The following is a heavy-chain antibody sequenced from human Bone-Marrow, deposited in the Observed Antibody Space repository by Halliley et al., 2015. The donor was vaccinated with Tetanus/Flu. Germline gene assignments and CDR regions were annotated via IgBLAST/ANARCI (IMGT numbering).Heavy chain of an antibody. J-gene: IGHJ3*01. V-gene: IGHV5-51*03. Sequence: QLVQSGAEVKRPGEALKISCKASGYSFSNYWIGWVRQMPGKGLQWMGIIYPGDSDTIYNPSFRGQVTMSADKSITTAYLQWNSLEASDSAIYFCARLPFANGVFEKSRGFDFWGQGTLVTVSS. CDR3: ARLPFANGVFEKSRGFDF. D-gene: IGHD4-17*01. CDR1: GYSFSNYW. CDR2: IYPGDSDT.